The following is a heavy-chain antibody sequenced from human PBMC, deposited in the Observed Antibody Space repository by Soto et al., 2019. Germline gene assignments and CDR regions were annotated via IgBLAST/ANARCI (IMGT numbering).Heavy chain of an antibody. CDR3: ARALLWFGESPGFDP. CDR1: GYTFTSYA. Sequence: ASVKVSCKASGYTFTSYAMYWVRQAPGQRLEWMGWINAGNGNTKYSQKFQGRVTITRDTSASTAYMELSSLRSEDTAVYYCARALLWFGESPGFDPWGQGTLVTVSS. V-gene: IGHV1-3*01. D-gene: IGHD3-10*01. CDR2: INAGNGNT. J-gene: IGHJ5*02.